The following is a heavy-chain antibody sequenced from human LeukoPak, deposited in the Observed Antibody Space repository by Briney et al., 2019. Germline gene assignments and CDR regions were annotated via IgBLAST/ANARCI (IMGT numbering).Heavy chain of an antibody. V-gene: IGHV4-39*01. CDR1: GGSISSSSHY. Sequence: SETLSLTCTVSGGSISSSSHYWGWIRQPPGKGLEWIGNIYYSGNTYYNPSLKSRVTISVDTSRNHFSLKVSSVTAADTAVYYCARQPYYYASGTSPPNYWGQGTLVTVSS. CDR3: ARQPYYYASGTSPPNY. J-gene: IGHJ4*02. CDR2: IYYSGNT. D-gene: IGHD3-10*01.